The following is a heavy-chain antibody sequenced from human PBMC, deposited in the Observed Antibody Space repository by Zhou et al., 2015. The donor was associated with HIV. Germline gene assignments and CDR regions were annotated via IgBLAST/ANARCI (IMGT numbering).Heavy chain of an antibody. CDR1: GFTFSSYG. J-gene: IGHJ3*02. CDR3: AKDPKYSGSPFAFDI. V-gene: IGHV3-30*18. Sequence: QVQLVESGGGVVQPGRSLRLSCAASGFTFSSYGMHWVRQAPGKGLEWVAVISYDGSNKYYADSVKGRFTISRDNSKNTLYLQMNSLRAEDTAVYYCAKDPKYSGSPFAFDIWGQGTMVTVSS. CDR2: ISYDGSNK. D-gene: IGHD1-26*01.